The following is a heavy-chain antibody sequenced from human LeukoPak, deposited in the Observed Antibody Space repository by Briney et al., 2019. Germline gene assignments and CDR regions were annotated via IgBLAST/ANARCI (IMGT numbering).Heavy chain of an antibody. CDR3: AREAATMSARFFDY. V-gene: IGHV4-59*01. CDR2: IYYSGST. Sequence: PSETLSLTCTVSGGSISSYYWSWIRQPPGKGLEWIGYIYYSGSTNYNPSLKSRVTISVDTSKNQFSLKLSSVTAADTAVYFCAREAATMSARFFDYWGLGIPVTVSS. CDR1: GGSISSYY. J-gene: IGHJ4*02. D-gene: IGHD6-6*01.